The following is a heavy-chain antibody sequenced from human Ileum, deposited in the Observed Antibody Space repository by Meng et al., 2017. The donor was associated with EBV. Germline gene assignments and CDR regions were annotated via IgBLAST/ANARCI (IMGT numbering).Heavy chain of an antibody. CDR3: RHAYCNDDGCTDH. V-gene: IGHV4-34*01. CDR1: GGPLRGYD. J-gene: IGHJ4*02. D-gene: IGHD2-21*01. CDR2: IKDTGGG. Sequence: QVQVQQWGAGLLKPSEXLSLTCAVYGGPLRGYDWSWIRQSPGRGLEWLGQIKDTGGGGYNPSLKSRMTMSADTSTNQFSLKLTSVTAADTAVYFCRHAYCNDDGCTDHWGQGSLVTVAS.